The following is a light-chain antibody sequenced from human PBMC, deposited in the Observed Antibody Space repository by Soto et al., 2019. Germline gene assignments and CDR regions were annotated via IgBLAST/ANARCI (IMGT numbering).Light chain of an antibody. CDR3: QQYGSSPRA. CDR1: QNIDKF. J-gene: IGKJ1*01. CDR2: GAS. Sequence: TQSPSSLSASVGDSVTITCQASQNIDKFLNWYQQKPGQAPRLLIYGASSRATGIPDRFSGSGSGTDFTLTISRLEPEDFAVYYCQQYGSSPRAFDQGTKVDIK. V-gene: IGKV3-20*01.